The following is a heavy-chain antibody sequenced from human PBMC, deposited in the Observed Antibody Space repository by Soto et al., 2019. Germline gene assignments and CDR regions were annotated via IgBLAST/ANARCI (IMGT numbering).Heavy chain of an antibody. CDR3: ARRYGPGFDY. J-gene: IGHJ4*02. V-gene: IGHV4-59*08. Sequence: QVQLQESGPGLVKPSETLSLTCTVSGGSISSYYWSWIRQPPGKGLEWIGYIYYSGSTNYNPSLKSRVTISVDTSKNQFSLKRRSVTAADTAVYYCARRYGPGFDYWGQGTLVTVSS. CDR2: IYYSGST. D-gene: IGHD4-17*01. CDR1: GGSISSYY.